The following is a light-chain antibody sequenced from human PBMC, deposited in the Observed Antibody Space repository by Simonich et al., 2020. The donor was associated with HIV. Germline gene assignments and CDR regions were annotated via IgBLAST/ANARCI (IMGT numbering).Light chain of an antibody. CDR2: AAS. J-gene: IGKJ4*01. V-gene: IGKV1-8*01. CDR3: QQYYSTPLT. Sequence: AIRMTQSPSSLSASTGDRVTITCRASQTIYSYLAWYQQKPGKAPNLLIYAASTLQSGVPSRFTGSGSGTNFTLTISCLQSEDFATYYCQQYYSTPLTFGGGTKVEIK. CDR1: QTIYSY.